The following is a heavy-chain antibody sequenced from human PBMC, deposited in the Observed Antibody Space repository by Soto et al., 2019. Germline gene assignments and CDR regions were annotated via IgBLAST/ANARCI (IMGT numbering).Heavy chain of an antibody. CDR2: IYYTGST. V-gene: IGHV4-61*01. Sequence: PTAALTLTCTGSGSSFSSGNYYWSWIRQPPGKGLEWIGFIYYTGSTSYNPSLKSRVTISVDTSKNQFSLKLSSVTAADTAVYYCARVGYYYDSSGYYPNWFDPWGQGTLVTVSS. CDR3: ARVGYYYDSSGYYPNWFDP. CDR1: GSSFSSGNYY. J-gene: IGHJ5*02. D-gene: IGHD3-22*01.